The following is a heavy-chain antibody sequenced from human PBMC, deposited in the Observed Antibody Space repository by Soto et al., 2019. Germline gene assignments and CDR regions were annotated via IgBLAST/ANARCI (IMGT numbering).Heavy chain of an antibody. Sequence: QVQLQESGPGLVKPSQTLSLTCTVSGGSISSGDYYWNWIRQHPGKGLEWIGYIYYSGSTYYNPSLKSRVTISVDTSRNQFSLKLSSVTAADTAVYYCARVPLTSIFFAYGMDVWGQGTTVTVSS. D-gene: IGHD3-3*02. CDR1: GGSISSGDYY. CDR2: IYYSGST. CDR3: ARVPLTSIFFAYGMDV. J-gene: IGHJ6*02. V-gene: IGHV4-31*03.